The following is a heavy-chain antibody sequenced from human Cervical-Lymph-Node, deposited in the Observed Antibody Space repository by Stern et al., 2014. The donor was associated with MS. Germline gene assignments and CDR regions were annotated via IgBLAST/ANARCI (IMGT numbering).Heavy chain of an antibody. CDR1: GFTFSNYW. D-gene: IGHD2-8*02. Sequence: VQLVESGGGLVQPGGSLRLSCAASGFTFSNYWMHWVRHAPGTGLVWVSRINSDGSDTKYADSVKGRFTISRDNAKNTVYLQMNSLGAEDTAMYYCASDTSPLGSCTGGTCYESLGYWGQGTLLTVSS. CDR2: INSDGSDT. J-gene: IGHJ4*02. CDR3: ASDTSPLGSCTGGTCYESLGY. V-gene: IGHV3-74*03.